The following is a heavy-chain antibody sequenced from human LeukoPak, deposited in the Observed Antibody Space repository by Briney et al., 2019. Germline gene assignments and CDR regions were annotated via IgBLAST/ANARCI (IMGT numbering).Heavy chain of an antibody. D-gene: IGHD3-22*01. CDR2: ISSSSYI. CDR3: AKAVSLSGSLDY. J-gene: IGHJ4*02. V-gene: IGHV3-21*04. Sequence: GGSLRLSCAASGFTFSSYSMNWVRQAPGKGLEWVSSISSSSYIYYADSVKGRFTISRDNAKNSLYLQMNSLRAEDMALYYCAKAVSLSGSLDYWGQGTLVTVSS. CDR1: GFTFSSYS.